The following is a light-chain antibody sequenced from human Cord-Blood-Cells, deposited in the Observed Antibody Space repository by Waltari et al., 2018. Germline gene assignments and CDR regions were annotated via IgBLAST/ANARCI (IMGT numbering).Light chain of an antibody. J-gene: IGKJ3*01. CDR2: GAS. CDR1: QSVSSN. CDR3: QQYNNWLFT. V-gene: IGKV3-15*01. Sequence: EIVMTHSPATLSVSPGERATLSCRASQSVSSNLAWYQQKPGQAPRLLIYGASTRATGIPARFSGSGSGTEFTLTISSLQSEDFAVYYCQQYNNWLFTFGPGTKVDIK.